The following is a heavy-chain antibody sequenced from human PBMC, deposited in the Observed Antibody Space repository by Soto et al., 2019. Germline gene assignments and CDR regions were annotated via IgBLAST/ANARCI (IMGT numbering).Heavy chain of an antibody. CDR2: IYYSGST. CDR3: ARDPVGYDSSGYFYYGMDV. V-gene: IGHV4-31*03. J-gene: IGHJ6*02. CDR1: GGSISSGGYY. Sequence: LSLTCTVSGGSISSGGYYWSWIRQHPGKGLEWIGYIYYSGSTYYNPSLKSRVTISVDTSKNQFSLKLSSVTAADTAVYYCARDPVGYDSSGYFYYGMDVWGQGTTVTVSS. D-gene: IGHD3-22*01.